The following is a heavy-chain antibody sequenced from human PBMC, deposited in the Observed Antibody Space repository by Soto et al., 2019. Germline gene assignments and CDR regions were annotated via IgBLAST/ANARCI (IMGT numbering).Heavy chain of an antibody. V-gene: IGHV1-18*01. CDR1: GYTFTNFG. Sequence: QVQVLQSAGEMKQPGASVRVSCKSSGYTFTNFGITWVRQAPGQGLDWMEWISPNSGDTRYAQNFQGRVTMTTDKYTNTACMELRSLTSADTALYCCPRETWTPNGPQNFFDYWGQGALVSVSS. CDR2: ISPNSGDT. CDR3: PRETWTPNGPQNFFDY. D-gene: IGHD2-15*01. J-gene: IGHJ4*02.